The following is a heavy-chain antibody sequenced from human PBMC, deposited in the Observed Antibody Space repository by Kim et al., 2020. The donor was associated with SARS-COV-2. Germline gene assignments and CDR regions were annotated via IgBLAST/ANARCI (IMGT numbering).Heavy chain of an antibody. V-gene: IGHV3-21*01. CDR2: ISSSSSYI. CDR1: GFTFSSYS. J-gene: IGHJ6*02. D-gene: IGHD6-13*01. Sequence: GGSLRLSCAASGFTFSSYSMNWVRQAPGKGLEWVSSISSSSSYIYYADSVKGRFTISRDNAKNSLYLQMNSLRAEDTAVYYCARARPGYSSSWSPEYGMDVWGQGTTVTVSS. CDR3: ARARPGYSSSWSPEYGMDV.